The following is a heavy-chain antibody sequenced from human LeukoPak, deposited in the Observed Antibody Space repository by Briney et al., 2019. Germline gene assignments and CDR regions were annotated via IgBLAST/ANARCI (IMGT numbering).Heavy chain of an antibody. CDR3: AKDRGRRIVVVPATKWGTFDY. Sequence: PGGSLRPSCAASGFTFSSYEMNWVRQAPGKGLEWVSYISSSGSTIYYADSVKGRFTISRDNSKNTLSLQMNSLRAEDTAVYYCAKDRGRRIVVVPATKWGTFDYWGQGTLVTVSS. CDR1: GFTFSSYE. D-gene: IGHD2-2*01. V-gene: IGHV3-48*03. CDR2: ISSSGSTI. J-gene: IGHJ4*02.